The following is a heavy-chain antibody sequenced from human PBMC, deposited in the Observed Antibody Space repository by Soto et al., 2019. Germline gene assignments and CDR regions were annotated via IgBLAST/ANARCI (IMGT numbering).Heavy chain of an antibody. CDR3: ARPTLIRGVLGY. V-gene: IGHV3-30*03. CDR2: ISYDGSDK. D-gene: IGHD3-10*01. Sequence: QVQLVESGGDVVQPGRSLRLSCAASGFIFNNYGIHWVRQAPGKGLEWVAVISYDGSDKYYADSVKGRFTISRDNLKNTLYLKMNSLRAEDTAVYYCARPTLIRGVLGYWGQGTLVTISS. CDR1: GFIFNNYG. J-gene: IGHJ4*02.